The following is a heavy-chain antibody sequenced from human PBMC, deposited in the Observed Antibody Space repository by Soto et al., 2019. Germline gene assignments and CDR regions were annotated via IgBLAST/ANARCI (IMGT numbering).Heavy chain of an antibody. CDR2: IYNSGST. D-gene: IGHD3-10*01. CDR1: GGSINSGGYY. V-gene: IGHV4-31*03. Sequence: QVQLQESGPGLVKPSQTLSLTCTVSGGSINSGGYYWSWIRQHPGKGLEWIGYIYNSGSTYYKPSLKRRVTISVETSKTQFSLKLSSVTAAVTAVYCCARGITMVRGVIHTPYFDSWGQGTLVTVSS. J-gene: IGHJ4*02. CDR3: ARGITMVRGVIHTPYFDS.